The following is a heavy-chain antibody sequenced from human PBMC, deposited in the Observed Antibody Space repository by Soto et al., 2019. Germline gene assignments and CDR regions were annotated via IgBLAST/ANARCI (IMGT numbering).Heavy chain of an antibody. CDR2: ISSSSSYI. J-gene: IGHJ6*02. V-gene: IGHV3-21*01. D-gene: IGHD6-6*01. CDR1: GFTFSSYS. Sequence: GGSLRLSCAASGFTFSSYSMNWVSQAPGKGLEWVSSISSSSSYIYYADSVKGRFTISRDNAKNSLYLQMNSLRAEDTAVYYCARMASIAGMDVWGQGTTVTVSS. CDR3: ARMASIAGMDV.